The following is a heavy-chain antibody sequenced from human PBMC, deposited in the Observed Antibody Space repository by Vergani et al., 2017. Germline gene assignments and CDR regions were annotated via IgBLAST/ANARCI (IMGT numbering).Heavy chain of an antibody. CDR2: IYYSGST. V-gene: IGHV4-59*01. CDR3: ASRGRPVDV. J-gene: IGHJ6*02. D-gene: IGHD5-24*01. CDR1: GGSISSYY. Sequence: QLQLQESGPGLVKPSETLSLTCTVSGGSISSYYWSWIWQPPGKGLEWIGDIYYSGSTNYNPSLKSRVTISVDTSKNQFYLELSSVTAADTAVYYCASRGRPVDVWGQGTTVTVSS.